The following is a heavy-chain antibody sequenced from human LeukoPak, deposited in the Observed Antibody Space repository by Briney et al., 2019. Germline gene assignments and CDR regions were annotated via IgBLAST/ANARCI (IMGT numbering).Heavy chain of an antibody. Sequence: PSETLSLTCTVPGDSISSYYWGWIRQPPGKGLEWIGSIYYSGSTYYNPSLKSRVTISVDTSKNQFSLKLSSVTAADTAVYYCARLLLTAMVSGDAFDIWGQGTMVTVSS. CDR1: GDSISSYY. CDR2: IYYSGST. J-gene: IGHJ3*02. D-gene: IGHD5-18*01. CDR3: ARLLLTAMVSGDAFDI. V-gene: IGHV4-39*01.